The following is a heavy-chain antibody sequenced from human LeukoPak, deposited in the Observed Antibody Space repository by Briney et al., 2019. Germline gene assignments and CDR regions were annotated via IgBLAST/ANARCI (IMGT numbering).Heavy chain of an antibody. CDR3: ARSPIIVVVPAAIYGMDV. CDR1: GYTFTSYD. V-gene: IGHV1-8*01. D-gene: IGHD2-2*01. J-gene: IGHJ6*02. Sequence: ASVKVSCKASGYTFTSYDINWVRQATGQGLEWMGLMNHNSGNTGYAQKFQGRVTMTRNTSISTAYMELSSLRSEDTAVYYCARSPIIVVVPAAIYGMDVWGQGTTVTVSS. CDR2: MNHNSGNT.